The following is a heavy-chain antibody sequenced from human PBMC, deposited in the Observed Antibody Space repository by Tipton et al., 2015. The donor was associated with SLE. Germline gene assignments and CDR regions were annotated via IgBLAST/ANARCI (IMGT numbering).Heavy chain of an antibody. Sequence: TLSLTCTVSGGSISSGSYYWSWIRQPAGKGLEWIGYIYTSGSTNYNPSLKSRVTISVDTSKNQFSLKLSSVTAADTAVYYCARESAITMVRRAVDIWGQGTMVTVSS. V-gene: IGHV4-61*09. CDR3: ARESAITMVRRAVDI. J-gene: IGHJ3*02. CDR1: GGSISSGSYY. CDR2: IYTSGST. D-gene: IGHD3-10*01.